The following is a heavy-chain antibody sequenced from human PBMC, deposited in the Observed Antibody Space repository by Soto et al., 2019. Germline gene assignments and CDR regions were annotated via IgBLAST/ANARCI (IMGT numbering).Heavy chain of an antibody. D-gene: IGHD6-19*01. CDR2: IYYSGST. J-gene: IGHJ4*02. Sequence: QVQLQESGPGLVKPSQTLSLTCTVSGGSISSGDYYWSWIRQPPGKGLEWIGYIYYSGSTYYNPALMSRVTISVDTSKNQFSLKLSSVTAADTAVYYCATSGLIAVAGFDYWGQGTLVTVSS. CDR3: ATSGLIAVAGFDY. V-gene: IGHV4-30-4*01. CDR1: GGSISSGDYY.